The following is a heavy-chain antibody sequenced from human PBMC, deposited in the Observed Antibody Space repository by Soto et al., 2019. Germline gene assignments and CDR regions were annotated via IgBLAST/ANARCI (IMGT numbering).Heavy chain of an antibody. CDR1: GFTFSNYN. CDR3: ARSGSWYLGSLFDY. J-gene: IGHJ4*02. Sequence: PGGSLRLSCAASGFTFSNYNMNWVRRAPGKGLEWVSSVSSSSSYIYYADSVKGRFTISRDNAKNSLYLQMNSLRAEDTAVYYCARSGSWYLGSLFDYWGQGTLVTVSS. D-gene: IGHD6-13*01. CDR2: VSSSSSYI. V-gene: IGHV3-21*01.